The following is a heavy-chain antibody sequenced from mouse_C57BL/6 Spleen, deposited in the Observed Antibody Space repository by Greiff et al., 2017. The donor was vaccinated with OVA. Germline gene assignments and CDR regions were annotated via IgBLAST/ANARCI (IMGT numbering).Heavy chain of an antibody. J-gene: IGHJ4*01. CDR1: GYSITSGYY. CDR3: ARESGPHAMDY. Sequence: EVQLQQSGPGLVKPSQSLSLTCSVTGYSITSGYYWNWIRQFPGNKLEWMGYISYDGSNNYNPSLKNRISITRDTSKNQFFLKLNSVTTEDTATYYCARESGPHAMDYWGQGTSVTVSS. V-gene: IGHV3-6*01. CDR2: ISYDGSN.